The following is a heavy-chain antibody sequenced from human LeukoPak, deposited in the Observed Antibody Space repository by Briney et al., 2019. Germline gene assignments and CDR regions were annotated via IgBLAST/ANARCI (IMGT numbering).Heavy chain of an antibody. D-gene: IGHD3-10*01. V-gene: IGHV1-3*01. CDR1: GYTFTSYA. Sequence: ASVKVSCKASGYTFTSYAMHWVRQAPGQRLEWMGWINAGNGNTKYSQKFQGRVTMTRNTSISTAYMELSSLRSEDTAVYYCARGPRYGSGSLSFGYWGQGTLVTVSS. CDR3: ARGPRYGSGSLSFGY. J-gene: IGHJ4*02. CDR2: INAGNGNT.